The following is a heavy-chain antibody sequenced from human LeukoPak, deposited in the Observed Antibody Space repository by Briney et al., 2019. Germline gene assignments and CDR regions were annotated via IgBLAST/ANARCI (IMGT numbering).Heavy chain of an antibody. J-gene: IGHJ5*02. CDR1: GGTFSSYA. CDR2: IIPIFGTA. CDR3: ARMSWVTGTSGGWFDP. Sequence: SVKVSCKASGGTFSSYAISWVRQAPGQGLEWMGGIIPIFGTANYAQKFQGRVAITADKSTSTAYMELSSLRSEDTAAYYCARMSWVTGTSGGWFDPWGQGTLVTVSS. V-gene: IGHV1-69*06. D-gene: IGHD1-20*01.